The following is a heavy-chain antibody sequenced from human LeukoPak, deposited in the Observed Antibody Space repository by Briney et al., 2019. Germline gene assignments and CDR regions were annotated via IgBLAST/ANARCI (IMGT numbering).Heavy chain of an antibody. D-gene: IGHD5-24*01. V-gene: IGHV3-74*01. Sequence: PGGSLRLSCVASGFTFDDYAMHWVRQAPGKGLVWVSRINSDGSSTSYADSVKGRFTISRDNAKNTLYLQMNSLRAEDTAVYYCAREVRGDGTGDKWFDPWGQGTLVTVSS. CDR2: INSDGSST. CDR3: AREVRGDGTGDKWFDP. CDR1: GFTFDDYA. J-gene: IGHJ5*02.